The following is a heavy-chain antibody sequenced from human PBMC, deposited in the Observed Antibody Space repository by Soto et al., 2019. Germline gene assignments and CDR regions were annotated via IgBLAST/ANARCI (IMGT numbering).Heavy chain of an antibody. Sequence: EVQLLESGGGSAQPGGSLRLSCEASGFSFNNYAMSWVRQAPGKGLEWVSAVTASGDSTYYADSVKGRFTISRDNSKNTLFLQMNSLRAEDTAVYYCARDRIQLWFDTEYFQHWGQGTLVTVSS. CDR3: ARDRIQLWFDTEYFQH. D-gene: IGHD5-18*01. CDR1: GFSFNNYA. J-gene: IGHJ1*01. CDR2: VTASGDST. V-gene: IGHV3-23*01.